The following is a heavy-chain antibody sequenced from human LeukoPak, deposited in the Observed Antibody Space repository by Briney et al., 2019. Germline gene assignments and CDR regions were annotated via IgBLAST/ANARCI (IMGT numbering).Heavy chain of an antibody. Sequence: PSETLSLTCTVSGGSISSSSYYWGWIRQPPGKGLEWIGSIYYSGSTYYNPSLKSRVTISVDTSKNQSSLKLSSVTAADTAVYYCARGRVTMIVVVIPHYYMDVWGKGTTVTVSS. CDR1: GGSISSSSYY. J-gene: IGHJ6*03. CDR2: IYYSGST. D-gene: IGHD3-22*01. V-gene: IGHV4-39*07. CDR3: ARGRVTMIVVVIPHYYMDV.